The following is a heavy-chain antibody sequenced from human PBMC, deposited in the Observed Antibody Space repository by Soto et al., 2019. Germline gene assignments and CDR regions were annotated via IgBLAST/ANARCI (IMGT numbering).Heavy chain of an antibody. Sequence: SETLPLTCAVYRGPSSGYYWSWIRQPPGKGLEWLGEINHSGSTNYNPSLKSRVTISVDTSKNQFSLKLSSVTAADTAVYYCARGKYSYGYDCDYWGQGTRVSVSS. CDR2: INHSGST. CDR3: ARGKYSYGYDCDY. J-gene: IGHJ4*02. D-gene: IGHD5-18*01. CDR1: RGPSSGYY. V-gene: IGHV4-34*01.